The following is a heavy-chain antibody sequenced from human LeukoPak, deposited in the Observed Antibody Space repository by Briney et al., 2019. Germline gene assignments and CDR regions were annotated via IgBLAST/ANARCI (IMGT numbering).Heavy chain of an antibody. J-gene: IGHJ4*02. D-gene: IGHD5-12*01. V-gene: IGHV4-39*07. CDR2: IYYSGST. Sequence: SETLSLTCTVSGGSISSSSYYWGWIRQPPGKGLEWIGSIYYSGSTYYNPSLKSRVTISVDTSKNQFSLKLSSVTAADTAVYYCARRSRVATHFDYWGQGTLVTVSS. CDR3: ARRSRVATHFDY. CDR1: GGSISSSSYY.